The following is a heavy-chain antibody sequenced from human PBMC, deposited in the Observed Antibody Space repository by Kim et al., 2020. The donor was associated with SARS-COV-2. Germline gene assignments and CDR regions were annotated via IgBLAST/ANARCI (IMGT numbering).Heavy chain of an antibody. Sequence: GGSLRLSCAASGFTFSSYAMHWVRQAPGKGLEWVAVISYDGSNKYYADSVKGRFTISRDNSKNTLYLQMNSLRAEDTAVYYCARGQRVPASGWGQGTLVT. V-gene: IGHV3-30-3*01. CDR3: ARGQRVPASG. J-gene: IGHJ1*01. D-gene: IGHD3-10*01. CDR1: GFTFSSYA. CDR2: ISYDGSNK.